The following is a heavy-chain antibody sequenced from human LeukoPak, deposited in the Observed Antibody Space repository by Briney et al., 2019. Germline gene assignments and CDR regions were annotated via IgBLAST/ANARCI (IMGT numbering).Heavy chain of an antibody. CDR2: IQYDGSQK. Sequence: PGGSLRLSCAASGVSFSGYAMDWVRQAPGKGLEWVAFIQYDGSQKSYVDSVKGRFTISRDNSKNTLYLQMNSLRAEDTALYYCASGYNYGFDYWGQPTMVTVSS. V-gene: IGHV3-30*02. CDR1: GVSFSGYA. J-gene: IGHJ4*01. D-gene: IGHD5-24*01. CDR3: ASGYNYGFDY.